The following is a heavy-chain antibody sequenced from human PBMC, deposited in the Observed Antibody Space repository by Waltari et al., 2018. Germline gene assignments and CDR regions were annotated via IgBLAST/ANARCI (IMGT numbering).Heavy chain of an antibody. CDR1: GYTFTSYA. V-gene: IGHV1-3*01. J-gene: IGHJ4*02. CDR3: ARDVRGCTNGVCYTFDY. CDR2: INAGNGNT. D-gene: IGHD2-8*01. Sequence: QVQLVQSGAEVKKPGASVKVSCKASGYTFTSYAMHWVRQAPGQRLEWMGWINAGNGNTKYSQKFQGRVTITRDTSASTAYMELSSLRSEDTAVYYCARDVRGCTNGVCYTFDYWGQGTLVTVSS.